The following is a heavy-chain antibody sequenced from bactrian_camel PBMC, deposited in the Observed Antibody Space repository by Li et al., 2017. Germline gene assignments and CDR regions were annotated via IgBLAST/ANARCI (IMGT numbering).Heavy chain of an antibody. D-gene: IGHD4*01. CDR3: AAETSTFLCAQIATSTGAEFKY. V-gene: IGHV3S53*01. CDR2: IDNDGTT. J-gene: IGHJ4*01. Sequence: VQLVESGGGSVQAGGSLRLSCKVTDDPSNKYYMDSSYCMGWFREAPGKEREEVAHIDNDGTTNYADSVKGRFTVSRDSDQNIMYLQMNSLKPEDTAMYYCAAETSTFLCAQIATSTGAEFKYWGRGTQVTVS. CDR1: DDPSNKYYMDSSYC.